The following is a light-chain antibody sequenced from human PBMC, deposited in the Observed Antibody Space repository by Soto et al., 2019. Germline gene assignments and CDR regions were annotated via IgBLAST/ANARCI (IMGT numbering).Light chain of an antibody. CDR2: DVS. Sequence: QSALTQPASVSGSPGQSITISCTGTSSDVGGYNYVSWYQQHPGKATKLMIYDVSARPSGVSNRFSGSKSGNTASLTISGLQAEDEADYYCSSYKSSSTLFVFGTGTKVTVL. CDR3: SSYKSSSTLFV. V-gene: IGLV2-14*03. CDR1: SSDVGGYNY. J-gene: IGLJ1*01.